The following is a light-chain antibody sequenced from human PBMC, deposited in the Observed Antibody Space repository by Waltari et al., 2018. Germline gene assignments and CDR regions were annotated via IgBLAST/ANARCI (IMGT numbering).Light chain of an antibody. Sequence: QSVLTQPPSAAGTPGQRVSISCSGGSPNLGANPVNRYQHLPGSAPKLLIYTNSHRPSGVPDRFSGSKSGTSASLAISGLQLLDEADYYCAAWDDSLDGWVFGGGTRVTVL. CDR2: TNS. CDR1: SPNLGANP. J-gene: IGLJ3*02. V-gene: IGLV1-44*01. CDR3: AAWDDSLDGWV.